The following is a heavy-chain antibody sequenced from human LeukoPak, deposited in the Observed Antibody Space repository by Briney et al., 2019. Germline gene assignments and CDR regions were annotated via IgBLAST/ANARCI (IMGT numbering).Heavy chain of an antibody. CDR3: ARDPVPGPAHNWFDP. D-gene: IGHD2-2*01. V-gene: IGHV3-64*01. CDR1: GFTFSSYA. Sequence: GGSLRLSCAASGFTFSSYAMHWVRQAPGKGLEYVSAISSNGGSTYYANSVKGRFTISRDNAKNSLYLQMNSLRAEDTAVYYCARDPVPGPAHNWFDPWGQGTLVTVSS. CDR2: ISSNGGST. J-gene: IGHJ5*02.